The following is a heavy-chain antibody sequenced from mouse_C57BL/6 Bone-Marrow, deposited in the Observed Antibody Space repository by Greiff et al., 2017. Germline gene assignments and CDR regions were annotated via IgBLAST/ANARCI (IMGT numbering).Heavy chain of an antibody. D-gene: IGHD2-3*01. Sequence: VKLQESGPELVKPGASVKLSCKASGYAFSSSWMNWVKQRPGKGLEWIGRIYPGDGDTNYNGKFKGKATLTADKSSSTAYMQLSSLTSEDSAVXFCARNGYFLFDYWGQGTTLTVSS. V-gene: IGHV1-82*01. CDR1: GYAFSSSW. CDR3: ARNGYFLFDY. CDR2: IYPGDGDT. J-gene: IGHJ2*01.